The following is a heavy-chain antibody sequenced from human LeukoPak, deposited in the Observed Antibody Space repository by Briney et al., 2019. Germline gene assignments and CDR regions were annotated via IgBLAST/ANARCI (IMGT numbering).Heavy chain of an antibody. D-gene: IGHD2-15*01. CDR2: IKQDGSEK. J-gene: IGHJ4*02. V-gene: IGHV3-7*01. Sequence: GGSLRLSCAASGFTISSYWMNWVRQAPGKGLEWVANIKQDGSEKKYVDSVKGRFTISRDNAKNSLYLQMNSLRAEDTAVYYCAREDGSGVDYWGQGTLVTVSS. CDR1: GFTISSYW. CDR3: AREDGSGVDY.